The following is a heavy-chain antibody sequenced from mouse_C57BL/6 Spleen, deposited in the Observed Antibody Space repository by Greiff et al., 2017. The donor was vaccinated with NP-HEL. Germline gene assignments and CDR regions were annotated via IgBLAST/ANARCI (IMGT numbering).Heavy chain of an antibody. CDR1: GYTFTSYG. Sequence: VKLVESGAELARPGASVKLSCKASGYTFTSYGISWVKQRTGQGLEWIGEIYPRSGNTYYNEKFNGKATLTADKSSSTAYMELRSLTSEDSAVYFCATSLVVANAMDYWGQGSSVTVSS. CDR2: IYPRSGNT. CDR3: ATSLVVANAMDY. D-gene: IGHD1-1*01. V-gene: IGHV1-81*01. J-gene: IGHJ4*01.